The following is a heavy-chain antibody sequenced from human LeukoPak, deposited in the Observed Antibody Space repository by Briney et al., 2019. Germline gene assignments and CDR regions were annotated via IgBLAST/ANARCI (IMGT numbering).Heavy chain of an antibody. CDR3: ARDQLLTYYYDSSGYFDAFDI. CDR1: GYTFTGYY. CDR2: INPNSGGT. Sequence: ASVKVSCKASGYTFTGYYIHWVRQAPGQGLEWMGWINPNSGGTNYAQKFQGRVTMTRDTSISTAYMELNRLRSDDTAVYYCARDQLLTYYYDSSGYFDAFDIWGQGTMVTVSS. D-gene: IGHD3-22*01. V-gene: IGHV1-2*02. J-gene: IGHJ3*02.